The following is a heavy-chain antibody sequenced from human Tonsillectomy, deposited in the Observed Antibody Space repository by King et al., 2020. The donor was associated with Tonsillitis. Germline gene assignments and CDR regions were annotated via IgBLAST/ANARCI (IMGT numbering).Heavy chain of an antibody. CDR2: INQSGST. Sequence: VQLQQWGAGLLKPSETLSLTCAVYGGSFTGYCWSWIRQPPGKGLDWIGEINQSGSTNYNPSLKSRVTISVDTSKNQFSLRLSSVTAADTAVYYCAKLVAGTTYYYYGMDVWGQGTTVTVSS. V-gene: IGHV4-34*01. D-gene: IGHD1-1*01. J-gene: IGHJ6*02. CDR3: AKLVAGTTYYYYGMDV. CDR1: GGSFTGYC.